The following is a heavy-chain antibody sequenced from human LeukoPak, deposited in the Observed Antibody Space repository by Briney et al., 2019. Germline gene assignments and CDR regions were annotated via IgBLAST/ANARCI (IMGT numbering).Heavy chain of an antibody. CDR2: LLDSWRT. V-gene: IGHV4-59*11. J-gene: IGHJ4*02. CDR1: GASMTTHY. D-gene: IGHD5-18*01. Sequence: PSETLSLTCTVSGASMTTHYWSWLRQPPGKGLEWIGYLLDSWRTKDNPSLQSRVTLSADTSKNHFSLRLTSVTAADTAVYYCATIKRGSIYGYFDFWGQGILVTVSS. CDR3: ATIKRGSIYGYFDF.